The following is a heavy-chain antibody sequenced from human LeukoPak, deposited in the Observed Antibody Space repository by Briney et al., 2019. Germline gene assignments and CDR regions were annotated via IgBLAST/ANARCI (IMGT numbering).Heavy chain of an antibody. D-gene: IGHD6-6*01. J-gene: IGHJ6*03. Sequence: GASVKVSCKASGGTFSSYAISWVRQAPGQGLEWMGGIIPIFGTANYAQKFQGRVTITADESTSTAYMELSSLRSEDTAVYYCASVVRSIAARRGPDRGDYYYYMDVWGKGTTVTVSS. CDR3: ASVVRSIAARRGPDRGDYYYYMDV. CDR2: IIPIFGTA. CDR1: GGTFSSYA. V-gene: IGHV1-69*13.